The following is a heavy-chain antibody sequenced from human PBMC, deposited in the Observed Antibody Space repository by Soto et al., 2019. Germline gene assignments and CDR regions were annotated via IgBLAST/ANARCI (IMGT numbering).Heavy chain of an antibody. J-gene: IGHJ3*02. CDR2: TYYRSKWYN. CDR3: ARGIRAAVDM. Sequence: QVQLQQSGPGLVKPSQTLSLTCVISGDSVSSNNVAWNWIRQSPSRGLEWLGRTYYRSKWYNNYAVSVKSPTTNNGDTSKNKCSLKPVSVTAEDTAVYYCARGIRAAVDMWGQATMVTAS. V-gene: IGHV6-1*01. CDR1: GDSVSSNNVA.